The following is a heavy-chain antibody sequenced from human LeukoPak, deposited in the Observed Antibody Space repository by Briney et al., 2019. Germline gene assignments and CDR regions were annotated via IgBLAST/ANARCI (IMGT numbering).Heavy chain of an antibody. Sequence: ASVKVSCKASGYTFTCYYMHWVRQAPGQGLEWMGGINPNSGGTNYAQKFQGRVTMTRDTSISTAYMELRRLRSDDTAVYYCARSTTKLVRGCFDYWDQGTLVTVSS. CDR2: INPNSGGT. V-gene: IGHV1-2*02. D-gene: IGHD6-6*01. CDR1: GYTFTCYY. J-gene: IGHJ4*02. CDR3: ARSTTKLVRGCFDY.